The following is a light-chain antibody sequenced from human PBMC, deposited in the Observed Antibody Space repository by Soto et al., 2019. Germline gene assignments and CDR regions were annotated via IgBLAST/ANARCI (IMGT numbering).Light chain of an antibody. CDR3: QQYGRSGT. J-gene: IGKJ1*01. Sequence: EVVLTQSPVTLSLSPGERASLSCRASQSVSSSDLAWSQQKPGQAPKLLIFGTSNRATGIPDRFSGSGSGTDFTLTISRLEPEDFAVYYCQQYGRSGTFGQGTKLDI. CDR1: QSVSSSD. V-gene: IGKV3-20*01. CDR2: GTS.